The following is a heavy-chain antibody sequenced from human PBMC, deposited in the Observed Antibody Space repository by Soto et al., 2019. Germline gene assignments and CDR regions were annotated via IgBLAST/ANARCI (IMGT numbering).Heavy chain of an antibody. CDR3: ARGGGFDGFYP. J-gene: IGHJ5*02. Sequence: EVHLVESGGGLVQPGGSLRLSCAASGFTFSDYEMNWVRQAPGKGLEWVSYISLSGTTIHYADSVKGRFTISRDNAKNSVYLKMNSRGVEDPAIYYCARGGGFDGFYPWGRGPLVTVS. D-gene: IGHD3-16*01. V-gene: IGHV3-48*03. CDR2: ISLSGTTI. CDR1: GFTFSDYE.